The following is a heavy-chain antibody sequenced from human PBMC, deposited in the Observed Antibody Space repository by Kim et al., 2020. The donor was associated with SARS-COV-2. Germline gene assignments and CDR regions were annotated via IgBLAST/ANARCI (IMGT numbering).Heavy chain of an antibody. Sequence: YADTVKGRFTISRENSKNTLFLQMNSLRDEDTDVYFCAKSTHHSNADAFDVWGQGTMVTVSS. J-gene: IGHJ3*01. V-gene: IGHV3-66*01. CDR3: AKSTHHSNADAFDV. D-gene: IGHD6-13*01.